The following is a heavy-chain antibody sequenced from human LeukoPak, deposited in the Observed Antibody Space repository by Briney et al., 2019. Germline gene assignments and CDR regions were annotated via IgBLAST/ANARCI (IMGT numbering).Heavy chain of an antibody. D-gene: IGHD5-12*01. CDR3: AKDRDIVATPNYFDY. V-gene: IGHV3-23*01. CDR2: ISGSGGSP. Sequence: GGSLRLSCAASGFTFSSYGMSWVRQAPGKGLEWVSAISGSGGSPFYADSVKGRFTISRDNAKNTLYLQMNSLVGQDPAVYLCAKDRDIVATPNYFDYWGQGTLVTVSS. CDR1: GFTFSSYG. J-gene: IGHJ4*02.